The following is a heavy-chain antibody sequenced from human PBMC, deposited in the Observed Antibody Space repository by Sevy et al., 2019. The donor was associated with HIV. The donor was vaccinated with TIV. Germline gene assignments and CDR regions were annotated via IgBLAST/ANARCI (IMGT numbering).Heavy chain of an antibody. CDR3: ARDKGESSSSFLGELSY. CDR2: ISSDGRNK. Sequence: GGSLRLSCAASGFTFIRYSMNWVRQAPGKGLEWVAVISSDGRNKYYADSVKGRFTISRDNSKNTLYLQMNSLRSEDTAVSYCARDKGESSSSFLGELSYWGQGTLVTVSS. CDR1: GFTFIRYS. V-gene: IGHV3-30*04. J-gene: IGHJ4*02. D-gene: IGHD3-16*02.